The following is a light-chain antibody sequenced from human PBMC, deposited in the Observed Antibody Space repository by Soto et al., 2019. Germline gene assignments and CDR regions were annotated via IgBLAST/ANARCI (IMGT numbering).Light chain of an antibody. V-gene: IGKV3-11*01. J-gene: IGKJ3*01. CDR1: QSVSSY. CDR3: QQRSNLPLT. CDR2: DAS. Sequence: EIVLTQSPATLSLSPGERATLSCRASQSVSSYLAWYQQKPGQAPRLLIYDASNRATGIPARFSGSGSGTDFTLTISSREPEDFAVYYCQQRSNLPLTFGPGTKVDIK.